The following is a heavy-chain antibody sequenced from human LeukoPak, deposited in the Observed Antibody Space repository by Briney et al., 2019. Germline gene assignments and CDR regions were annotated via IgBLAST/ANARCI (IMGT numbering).Heavy chain of an antibody. D-gene: IGHD2-2*01. V-gene: IGHV3-30*02. J-gene: IGHJ3*02. CDR1: GFTFSSYG. CDR2: IRYDGSNK. Sequence: GGSLRLSCAASGFTFSSYGMHWVRQAPGKGLEWVAFIRYDGSNKYYADSVKGRFTISRDNSKNTVYLQMNSLRAEDTAVYYCAKGLIVVVPAAYDAFDIWGQGTMVTVSS. CDR3: AKGLIVVVPAAYDAFDI.